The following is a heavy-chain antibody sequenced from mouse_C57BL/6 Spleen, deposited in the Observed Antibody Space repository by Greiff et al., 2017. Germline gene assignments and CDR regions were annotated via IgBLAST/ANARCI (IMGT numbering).Heavy chain of an antibody. Sequence: VQLQESGPELVKPGASVKISCKASGYAFSSSWMNWVKQRPGKGLEWIGRIYPGDGDTNYNGKFKGKATLTADKSSSTAYMQLSSLTSEDSAVYFCARTRVSAGYYAMDYWGQGTSGTVSS. V-gene: IGHV1-82*01. CDR1: GYAFSSSW. J-gene: IGHJ4*01. CDR2: IYPGDGDT. CDR3: ARTRVSAGYYAMDY.